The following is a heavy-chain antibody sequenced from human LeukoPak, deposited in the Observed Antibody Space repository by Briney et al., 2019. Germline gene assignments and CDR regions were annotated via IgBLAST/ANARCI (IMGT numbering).Heavy chain of an antibody. J-gene: IGHJ3*02. CDR1: GFTFSSYA. V-gene: IGHV3-23*01. D-gene: IGHD2-8*01. CDR2: ISGSGGST. Sequence: GGSLRLSCAASGFTFSSYAMSWVRQAPGKGLEWVSAISGSGGSTYYADSVKGRFTISRHNSKNTLYLQMNSLRAEDTAVYYCARALGYCTNGVCSAFDIWGQGTMVTVSS. CDR3: ARALGYCTNGVCSAFDI.